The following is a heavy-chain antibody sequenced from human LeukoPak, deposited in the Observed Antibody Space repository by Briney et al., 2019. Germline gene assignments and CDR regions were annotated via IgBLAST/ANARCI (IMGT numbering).Heavy chain of an antibody. V-gene: IGHV3-30-3*01. J-gene: IGHJ4*02. CDR3: ESPTGYSSGWYFFDY. D-gene: IGHD6-19*01. CDR1: GFTFSSYA. CDR2: ISYDGSNK. Sequence: GMSLRLSCAASGFTFSSYAMHWVRQAPGKGLEWVAVISYDGSNKYYADSVKGRFTIYRDNAKNTLYLQMNRLRAEDTAVYYCESPTGYSSGWYFFDYWGQGTLVTVSS.